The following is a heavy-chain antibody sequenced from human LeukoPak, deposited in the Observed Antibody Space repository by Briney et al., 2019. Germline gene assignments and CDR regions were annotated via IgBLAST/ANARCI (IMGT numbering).Heavy chain of an antibody. CDR1: GDSIGGYY. CDR2: IYSSGST. V-gene: IGHV4-4*09. D-gene: IGHD5-24*01. CDR3: ARLQNTYYYNYGLDV. J-gene: IGHJ6*02. Sequence: SETLSLTCNVSGDSIGGYYWSWIRQTPGKGLEWIGYIYSSGSTDYNPSLKSRVTISVDTSKNQFSLQLNSVTAADTAVYYCARLQNTYYYNYGLDVWGQGTTVTVSS.